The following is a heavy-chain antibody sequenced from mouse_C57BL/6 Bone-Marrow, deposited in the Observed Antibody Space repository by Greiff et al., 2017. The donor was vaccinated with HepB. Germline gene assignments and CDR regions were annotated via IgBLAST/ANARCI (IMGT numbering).Heavy chain of an antibody. CDR3: ASIYYGNYFYWYFDV. J-gene: IGHJ1*03. Sequence: VQRVESGAELARPGASVKLSCKASGYTFTSYGISWVKQRTGQGLEWIGEIYPRSGNTYYNEKFKGKATLTADKSSSTAYMELRSLTSEDSAVYFCASIYYGNYFYWYFDVWGTGTTVTVSS. CDR2: IYPRSGNT. V-gene: IGHV1-81*01. CDR1: GYTFTSYG. D-gene: IGHD2-1*01.